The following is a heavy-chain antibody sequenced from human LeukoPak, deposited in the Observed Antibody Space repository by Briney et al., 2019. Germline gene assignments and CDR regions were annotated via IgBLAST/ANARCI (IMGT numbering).Heavy chain of an antibody. J-gene: IGHJ4*02. CDR3: ARHQPAAPEYFDY. CDR2: IYYSGST. V-gene: IGHV4-39*01. CDR1: GGSISSSSYY. Sequence: SETLSLTCTVSGGSISSSSYYWGWIRQPPGKGLEWIGSIYYSGSTYYNPSLKSRVTISVDTSKNQFSLKLSSVTAADTAVYYCARHQPAAPEYFDYWGQGTLVTVSS. D-gene: IGHD2-2*01.